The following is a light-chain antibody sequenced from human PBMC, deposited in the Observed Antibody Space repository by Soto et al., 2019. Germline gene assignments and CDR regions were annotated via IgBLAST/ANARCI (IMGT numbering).Light chain of an antibody. CDR1: SSDVGGYNY. J-gene: IGLJ1*01. CDR3: CSYAGSSTFYV. Sequence: QSVLTQPASVSGSPGQSITISCTGTSSDVGGYNYVSWYQHHPGKAPKLIIYDVSNRPSGVSIRFSGSKSGNTASLTISGLQAEDEADYYCCSYAGSSTFYVFGTGTKVTVL. V-gene: IGLV2-23*02. CDR2: DVS.